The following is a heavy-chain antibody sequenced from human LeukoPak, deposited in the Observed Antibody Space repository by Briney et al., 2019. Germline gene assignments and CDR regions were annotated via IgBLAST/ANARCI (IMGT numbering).Heavy chain of an antibody. CDR2: IWYDGSNK. J-gene: IGHJ4*02. CDR3: ARDTVSYGIDY. V-gene: IGHV3-33*01. D-gene: IGHD4-17*01. CDR1: GFTFSSYG. Sequence: GRSLRLSCAASGFTFSSYGMHWVRQAPGKGLEWVAVIWYDGSNKYYADSVKGRFTISRDNSKNTLYLQMNSLRAEDTAVYYCARDTVSYGIDYWGQGTLVTVS.